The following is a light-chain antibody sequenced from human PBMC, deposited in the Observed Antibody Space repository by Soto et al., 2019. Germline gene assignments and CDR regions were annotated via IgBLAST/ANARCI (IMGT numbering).Light chain of an antibody. V-gene: IGLV2-18*02. CDR3: SSYVSTSRYV. Sequence: QSALTQPPSVSGSPGQSVTISCTGTSNDVGKYDRVSWYQQSPGTAPKLIIYEVTTRPSGVPARFSGSKSGNTASLTISGLQAEDEADYYCSSYVSTSRYVFGAGTKVTVL. J-gene: IGLJ1*01. CDR2: EVT. CDR1: SNDVGKYDR.